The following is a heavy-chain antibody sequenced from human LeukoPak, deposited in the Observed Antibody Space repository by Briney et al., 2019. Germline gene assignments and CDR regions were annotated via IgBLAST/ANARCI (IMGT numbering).Heavy chain of an antibody. CDR2: VYYSGRT. CDR1: GGSISSSSYY. Sequence: SETLSLTCTVSGGSISSSSYYWGWIRQPPGKELQWIASVYYSGRTNYSPSLKSRVTISVDTSEKQFSLQLNSVTAADTAVYYCARVARAGYTIFGVVITSEGYYYYYMDVWGKGTTVTVSS. CDR3: ARVARAGYTIFGVVITSEGYYYYYMDV. D-gene: IGHD3-3*01. J-gene: IGHJ6*03. V-gene: IGHV4-39*02.